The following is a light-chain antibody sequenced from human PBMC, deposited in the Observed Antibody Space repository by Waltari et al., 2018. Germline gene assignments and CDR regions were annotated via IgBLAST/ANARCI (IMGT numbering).Light chain of an antibody. V-gene: IGLV2-14*01. CDR2: EVS. Sequence: QSALTQPASVSGSPGQSITIYCTGTSSDVGGYNFVPWYQQHPDKAPKLMIYEVSNGPSGDSNRFSGSKSGNTASLTISGLQAEDEADYYCSSYTYTGTPVVFGGGTKVTVL. CDR3: SSYTYTGTPVV. CDR1: SSDVGGYNF. J-gene: IGLJ2*01.